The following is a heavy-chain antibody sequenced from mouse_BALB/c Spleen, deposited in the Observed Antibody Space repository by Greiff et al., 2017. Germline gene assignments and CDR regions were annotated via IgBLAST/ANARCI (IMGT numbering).Heavy chain of an antibody. V-gene: IGHV4-1*02. CDR1: GFDFSRYW. D-gene: IGHD1-1*01. J-gene: IGHJ3*01. Sequence: EVKLPESGGGLVQPGGSLKLSCAASGFDFSRYWMSWVRQAPGKGLEWIGEINPDSSTINYTPSLKDKFIISRDNAKNTLYLQMSKVRSEDTALYYCARRGLLLRPFAYWGQGTLVTVSA. CDR3: ARRGLLLRPFAY. CDR2: INPDSSTI.